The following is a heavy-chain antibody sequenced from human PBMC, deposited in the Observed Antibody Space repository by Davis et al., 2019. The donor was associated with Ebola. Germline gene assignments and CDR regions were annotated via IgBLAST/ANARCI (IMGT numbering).Heavy chain of an antibody. J-gene: IGHJ4*02. Sequence: GESLKISCAASGFTFSSYWMSWVRQAPGKGPEWVANIKQDGSEKYYVDSVKGRFTISRDNAKNSLYLQMNSLRAEDTAVYYCARDGPLGYDFWSGYYQYWGQGTLVTVSS. V-gene: IGHV3-7*03. CDR2: IKQDGSEK. CDR3: ARDGPLGYDFWSGYYQY. D-gene: IGHD3-3*01. CDR1: GFTFSSYW.